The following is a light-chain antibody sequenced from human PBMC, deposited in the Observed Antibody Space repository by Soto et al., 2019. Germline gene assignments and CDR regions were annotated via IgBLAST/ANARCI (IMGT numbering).Light chain of an antibody. Sequence: QSVLTQPPSASGTPGQRVTISCSGSNSNIGSNTVNWYQQLPGTAPKLLIYRNNQRPSGVPDRFSGSKSGTSASLAISGLRSEDEADYYCAAWDDRLSGFVFATGTKLTVL. J-gene: IGLJ1*01. CDR1: NSNIGSNT. CDR3: AAWDDRLSGFV. CDR2: RNN. V-gene: IGLV1-47*01.